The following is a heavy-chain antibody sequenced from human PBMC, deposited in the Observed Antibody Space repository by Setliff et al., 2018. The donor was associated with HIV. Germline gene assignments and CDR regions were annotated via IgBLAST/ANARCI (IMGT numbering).Heavy chain of an antibody. V-gene: IGHV4-38-2*01. CDR2: IYYSGRI. CDR3: ARGKDPGLYFDN. CDR1: GYSISSDYY. Sequence: PSETLSLTCAVSGYSISSDYYWGWIRQPPGKGLEWIADIYYSGRINYNPSLKSRLTVSIDTSKNHLSLKVISVSVADTAMYFCARGKDPGLYFDNWRQGTLVTVSS. J-gene: IGHJ4*02. D-gene: IGHD2-15*01.